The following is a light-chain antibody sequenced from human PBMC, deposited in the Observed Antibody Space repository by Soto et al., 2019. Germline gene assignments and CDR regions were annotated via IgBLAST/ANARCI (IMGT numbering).Light chain of an antibody. V-gene: IGKV3-15*01. CDR2: GVS. Sequence: EIVMTQSPANLSASPGERATLSCRASQSVSSDLAWYQQKPGQAPRLLIYGVSTRATGIPARFSGSGSGTEFTLTISSLQSEDFVVYYCQQYNNWPPITFGQGTRLEIK. CDR3: QQYNNWPPIT. J-gene: IGKJ5*01. CDR1: QSVSSD.